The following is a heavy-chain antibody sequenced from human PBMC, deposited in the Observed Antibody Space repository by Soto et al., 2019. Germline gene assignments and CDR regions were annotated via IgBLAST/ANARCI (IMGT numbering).Heavy chain of an antibody. Sequence: SETLSLTCTVSGGSISSGGYYWSWIRRHPVKGLEWIGYIYYSGSTYYNPSLKSRVTISVDTSKNQLSLKLSSVTAADTAVYYCARSQLELRGWFDPWGQGTLVTVSS. CDR2: IYYSGST. CDR1: GGSISSGGYY. D-gene: IGHD1-7*01. CDR3: ARSQLELRGWFDP. V-gene: IGHV4-31*03. J-gene: IGHJ5*02.